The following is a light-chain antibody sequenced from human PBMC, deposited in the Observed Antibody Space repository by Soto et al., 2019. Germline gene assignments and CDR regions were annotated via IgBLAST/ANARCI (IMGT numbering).Light chain of an antibody. V-gene: IGKV1-39*01. CDR1: QSISNF. CDR3: QQSYSAPRT. Sequence: DIQMTQSPSSLSASVGDRVTITCRASQSISNFLTWYQQKPGKAPQLLIFAASSLRSGVPSRFSGSGSGTDFALIISSLQPEDFATYYCQQSYSAPRTFGQGTKLEIK. CDR2: AAS. J-gene: IGKJ2*01.